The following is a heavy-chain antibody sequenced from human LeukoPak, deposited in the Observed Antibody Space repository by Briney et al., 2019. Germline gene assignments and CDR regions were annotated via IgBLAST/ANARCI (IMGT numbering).Heavy chain of an antibody. J-gene: IGHJ5*02. D-gene: IGHD3-9*01. CDR1: GYSISSGYY. CDR2: IYHSGST. Sequence: KSSVTLSLTCTVSGYSISSGYYWGWIRQPPGKGLEWIGSIYHSGSTYYNPSLKSRVTISVDTSKNQFSLKLSSVTAADTTVYYCASGELRYFDWLSPPGWFDPWGQGTLVTVSS. V-gene: IGHV4-38-2*02. CDR3: ASGELRYFDWLSPPGWFDP.